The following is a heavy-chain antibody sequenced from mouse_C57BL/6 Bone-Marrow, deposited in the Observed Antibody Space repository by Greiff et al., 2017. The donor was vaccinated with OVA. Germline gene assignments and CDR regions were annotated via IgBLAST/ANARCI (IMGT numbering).Heavy chain of an antibody. CDR2: IDPENGDT. CDR3: TLIYDDYDASYYYAMDY. Sequence: EVQLQQSGAELVRPGASVKLSCTASGFNIKDDYMHWVKQRPEQGLEWIGWIDPENGDTEYASKFQGKATITADTSSNTAYLQLSSLTSEDTAVYYCTLIYDDYDASYYYAMDYWGQGTSVTVSS. J-gene: IGHJ4*01. D-gene: IGHD2-4*01. V-gene: IGHV14-4*01. CDR1: GFNIKDDY.